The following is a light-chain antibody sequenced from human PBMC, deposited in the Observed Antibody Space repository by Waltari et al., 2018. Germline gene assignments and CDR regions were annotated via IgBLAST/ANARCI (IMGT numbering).Light chain of an antibody. J-gene: IGLJ2*01. CDR1: SRDFGNYNY. CDR2: DVS. V-gene: IGLV2-14*03. CDR3: SSFRSANSGV. Sequence: QSALTQPASVSGSPGQSITIPCTVTSRDFGNYNYVPWYQQHPGKAPKLMIYDVSNRPSGVSNRFSGSKSGNTASLTISGLQAEDEADYYCSSFRSANSGVFGGGTKLTVL.